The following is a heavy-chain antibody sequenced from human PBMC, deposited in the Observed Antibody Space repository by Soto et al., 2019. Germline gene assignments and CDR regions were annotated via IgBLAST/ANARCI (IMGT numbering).Heavy chain of an antibody. CDR2: IYYSGST. CDR1: GGSISSSGYY. Sequence: PSETLSLTCTVSGGSISSSGYYWGWIRQPPGKGLEWIGTIYYSGSTYYNPSLKGRVTISIDTSKNQFSLKLTSLIAADTAVYYCARHSPPFFYGSGPWDVWGQGTTVTVSS. D-gene: IGHD3-10*01. J-gene: IGHJ6*02. V-gene: IGHV4-39*01. CDR3: ARHSPPFFYGSGPWDV.